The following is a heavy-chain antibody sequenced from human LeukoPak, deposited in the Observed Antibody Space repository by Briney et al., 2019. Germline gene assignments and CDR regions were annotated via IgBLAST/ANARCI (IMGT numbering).Heavy chain of an antibody. CDR1: GFTFCSSA. CDR2: ISYDGSNK. D-gene: IGHD3-22*01. J-gene: IGHJ4*02. V-gene: IGHV3-30*01. Sequence: GGSLRLSCVDSGFTFCSSAMYWVRQAPGKGLEWVAVISYDGSNKYYADAVKGRFTISRHNSKTTLYLQMNSLRAEDTAVYYCARGDYYDSSGYYPFDYWGQGTLVTVSS. CDR3: ARGDYYDSSGYYPFDY.